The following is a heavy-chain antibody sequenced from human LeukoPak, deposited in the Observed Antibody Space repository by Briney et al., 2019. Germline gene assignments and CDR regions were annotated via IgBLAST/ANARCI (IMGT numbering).Heavy chain of an antibody. CDR2: ISGSGGST. D-gene: IGHD5-24*01. CDR3: AKDPRVGSRVATPCH. J-gene: IGHJ4*02. V-gene: IGHV3-23*01. CDR1: GFTLTSYA. Sequence: GGSLRLSCAASGFTLTSYAMSWVRQAPGKGLGWVSAISGSGGSTYYADSVKGRFTISRDNSKSTLFLQMNSLRAEDTAVYYCAKDPRVGSRVATPCHWGQGTLVTVSS.